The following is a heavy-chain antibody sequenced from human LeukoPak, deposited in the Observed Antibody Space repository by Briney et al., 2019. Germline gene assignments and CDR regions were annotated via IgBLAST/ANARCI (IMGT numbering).Heavy chain of an antibody. CDR1: GFTFSDYY. D-gene: IGHD2-15*01. Sequence: PGGSLRLSCAASGFTFSDYYMSWIRQAPGKGLEWVSYISSSGSTIYYADSAKGRFTISRDNAKNSLYLQMNSLRAEDTAVYYCARGGYCSGGSCYPDWFDPWGQGTLVTVSS. CDR3: ARGGYCSGGSCYPDWFDP. CDR2: ISSSGSTI. V-gene: IGHV3-11*01. J-gene: IGHJ5*02.